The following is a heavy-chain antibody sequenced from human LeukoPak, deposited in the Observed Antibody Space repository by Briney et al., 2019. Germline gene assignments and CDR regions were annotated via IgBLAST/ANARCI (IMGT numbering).Heavy chain of an antibody. CDR1: GFTFSSYG. V-gene: IGHV3-30*02. Sequence: GGSLRLSCAASGFTFSSYGMHWVRQAPGKGLEWVAFVHYDGSIKYYADSVKGRFTISRDNSKNTLYLQMNSLRAEDTAVYYCAKGGVVPAATLFDYWGQGTLVTVSS. CDR3: AKGGVVPAATLFDY. D-gene: IGHD2-2*01. CDR2: VHYDGSIK. J-gene: IGHJ4*02.